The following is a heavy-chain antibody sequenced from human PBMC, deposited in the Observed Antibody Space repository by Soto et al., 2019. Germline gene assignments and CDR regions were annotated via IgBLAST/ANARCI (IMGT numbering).Heavy chain of an antibody. CDR3: ATTARPFEYYGMDV. CDR1: GGTFSSYA. Sequence: QVQLVQSGAEVKKPGSSVKVSCKASGGTFSSYAISWVRQAPGQGLEWMGGIIPIFGTANYAQKFQGRVTXXAXEXXSTAYMELSSLRSEDTAVYYCATTARPFEYYGMDVGGQGTTVTVSS. D-gene: IGHD1-1*01. J-gene: IGHJ6*02. V-gene: IGHV1-69*12. CDR2: IIPIFGTA.